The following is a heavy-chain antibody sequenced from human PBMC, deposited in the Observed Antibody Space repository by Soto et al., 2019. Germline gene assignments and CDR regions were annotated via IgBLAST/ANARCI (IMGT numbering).Heavy chain of an antibody. D-gene: IGHD6-13*01. Sequence: SETLSLTCTVSGGSISSGGYYWSWIRQHPGKGLEWIGYIYYSGSTYYNPSLKSRATISVDTSKNQFSLKLSSVTAADTAVYYCARDDTPGYSSSWYPHYYYGMDVWGQGTTVTVSS. V-gene: IGHV4-31*03. CDR1: GGSISSGGYY. CDR3: ARDDTPGYSSSWYPHYYYGMDV. J-gene: IGHJ6*02. CDR2: IYYSGST.